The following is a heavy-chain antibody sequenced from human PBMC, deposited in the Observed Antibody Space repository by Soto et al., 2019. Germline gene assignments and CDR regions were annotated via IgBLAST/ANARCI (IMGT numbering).Heavy chain of an antibody. D-gene: IGHD5-18*01. CDR1: GFTFSSYA. J-gene: IGHJ4*02. CDR2: ISGSGGST. Sequence: GGSLRLSCAASGFTFSSYAMSWVRQAPGKGLEWVSAISGSGGSTYYADSVKGRFTISRDNSKNTLYLQMNSLRAEDTAVYYCAKTSDVDTVGESNYWGQGTLVTVSS. V-gene: IGHV3-23*01. CDR3: AKTSDVDTVGESNY.